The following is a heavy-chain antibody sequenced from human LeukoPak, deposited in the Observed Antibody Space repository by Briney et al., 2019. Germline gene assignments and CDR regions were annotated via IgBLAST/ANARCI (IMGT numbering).Heavy chain of an antibody. CDR2: IRYDGRHT. V-gene: IGHV3-30*03. J-gene: IGHJ4*02. D-gene: IGHD6-19*01. CDR1: GFTFSTYG. Sequence: QPGRSLRLSCAASGFTFSTYGMHWVRQAPGKGLEWVAGIRYDGRHTYHADLVKGRFTISRDNSKNTLYLQMSSLRTEDTAVYYCATTLGSGWKFDYWGQGTLVTVSS. CDR3: ATTLGSGWKFDY.